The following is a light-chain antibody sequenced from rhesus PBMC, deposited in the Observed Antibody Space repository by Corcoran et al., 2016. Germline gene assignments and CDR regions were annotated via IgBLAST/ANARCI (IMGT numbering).Light chain of an antibody. Sequence: ETVVTQSPATLALSPGERATLSCRASQSVGSSLAWYQQKPGQDPGLLLYGASSRATGIPDRVRGSGSGTDFTLTISSLEPEDVGVYYCQQSSNLWTFGQGTKVEIK. CDR3: QQSSNLWT. J-gene: IGKJ1*01. V-gene: IGKV3-24*04. CDR2: GAS. CDR1: QSVGSS.